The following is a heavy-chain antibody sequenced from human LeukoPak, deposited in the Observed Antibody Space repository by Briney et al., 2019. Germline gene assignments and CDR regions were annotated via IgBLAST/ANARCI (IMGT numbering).Heavy chain of an antibody. V-gene: IGHV3-53*01. CDR3: AKVGELRYFEWSPDY. Sequence: GGSLRLSCAASGFTVSSNYMSWVRQAPGKGLEWVSVIYSGGSTYYADSVKGRFTISRDNSKNTLFLQMISLRADDTAVYYCAKVGELRYFEWSPDYWGQGTLLTVSS. CDR2: IYSGGST. CDR1: GFTVSSNY. J-gene: IGHJ4*02. D-gene: IGHD3-9*01.